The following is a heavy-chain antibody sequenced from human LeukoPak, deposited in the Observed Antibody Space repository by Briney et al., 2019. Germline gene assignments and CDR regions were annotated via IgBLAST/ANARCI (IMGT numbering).Heavy chain of an antibody. D-gene: IGHD1-26*01. V-gene: IGHV3-30*03. CDR3: ARQFDGSHPNAFDI. CDR2: ISYDGGNK. J-gene: IGHJ3*02. CDR1: GFTFSSYG. Sequence: GGSLRLSCAASGFTFSSYGMHWVRQAPGKGLEWVAVISYDGGNKYYADSVKGRFTISRDNSKNTLYLQMNSLRAEDTAVYYCARQFDGSHPNAFDIWGQGTMVTVSS.